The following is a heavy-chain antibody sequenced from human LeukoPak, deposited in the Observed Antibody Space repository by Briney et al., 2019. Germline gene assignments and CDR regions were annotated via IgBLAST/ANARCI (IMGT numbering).Heavy chain of an antibody. D-gene: IGHD3-22*01. CDR1: GGSISSYY. Sequence: PSETLSLTCTVSGGSISSYYWSWIRQPPGKGPEWIGYIYYSGSTNYIPSLKSRVTISVDTSKNQFSLKLSSVTDATTAVYYCARFDYDSSGSPAFDIWGQGTMVTVSS. J-gene: IGHJ3*02. CDR2: IYYSGST. CDR3: ARFDYDSSGSPAFDI. V-gene: IGHV4-59*01.